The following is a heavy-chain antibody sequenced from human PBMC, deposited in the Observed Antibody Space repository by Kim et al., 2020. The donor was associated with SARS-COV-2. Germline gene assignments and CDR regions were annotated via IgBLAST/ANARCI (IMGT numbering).Heavy chain of an antibody. V-gene: IGHV1-69*01. Sequence: FQGRVTITADESTSTAYMELSSLRSEDTAVYYCARSGYSSGPVPYYYGMDVWGQGTTVTVSS. D-gene: IGHD6-19*01. CDR3: ARSGYSSGPVPYYYGMDV. J-gene: IGHJ6*02.